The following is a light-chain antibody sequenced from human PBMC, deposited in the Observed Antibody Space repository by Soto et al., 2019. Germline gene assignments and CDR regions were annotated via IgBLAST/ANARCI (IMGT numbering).Light chain of an antibody. V-gene: IGKV3-11*01. CDR2: GAS. Sequence: EIVLTQSPATLSLSPGERATLSCRASQSVSSYLAWYQQKPGQAPRLLIYGASKRATGIPARFSGSGSGTDFTLTISSLEPEDFAVYYCQQRSNWPMYTFGQGTKLEIK. J-gene: IGKJ2*01. CDR3: QQRSNWPMYT. CDR1: QSVSSY.